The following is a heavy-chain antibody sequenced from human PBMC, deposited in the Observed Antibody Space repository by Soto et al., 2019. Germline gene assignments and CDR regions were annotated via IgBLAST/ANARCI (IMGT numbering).Heavy chain of an antibody. CDR3: AKDGSGVPAAIEDFDY. Sequence: EVQLLESGGGLVQPGGSLRLSCAASGFTFSSYAMSWVRQAPGKGLEWVSAISGSGGSTYYADSVKDRFTISRDNSKNTLYLQMNSLRAEDTAVYYCAKDGSGVPAAIEDFDYWGQGTLVTVSS. CDR1: GFTFSSYA. CDR2: ISGSGGST. V-gene: IGHV3-23*01. D-gene: IGHD2-2*01. J-gene: IGHJ4*02.